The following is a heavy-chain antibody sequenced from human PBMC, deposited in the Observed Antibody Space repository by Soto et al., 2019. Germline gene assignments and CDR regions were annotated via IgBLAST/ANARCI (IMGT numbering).Heavy chain of an antibody. CDR3: ARPGNYGSGSYLYYLDY. CDR1: GGSISSYY. J-gene: IGHJ4*02. CDR2: IYHSGST. V-gene: IGHV4-59*04. D-gene: IGHD3-10*01. Sequence: SETLSLTCTVSGGSISSYYWSWIRQPPGKGLEWIGYIYHSGSTYYNPSLKSRVTISVDRSKNQFSLMLFSVTAADTAVYYCARPGNYGSGSYLYYLDYWGQGTLVTVSS.